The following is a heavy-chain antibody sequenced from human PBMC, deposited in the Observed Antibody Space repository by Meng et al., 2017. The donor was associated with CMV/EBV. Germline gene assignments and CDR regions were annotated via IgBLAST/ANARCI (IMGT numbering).Heavy chain of an antibody. CDR1: GGSFSGYY. V-gene: IGHV4-34*01. D-gene: IGHD3-22*01. CDR3: ARVCYYDSSGYYYEGAYYFDY. J-gene: IGHJ4*02. CDR2: INHSGST. Sequence: GSLRLSCAVYGGSFSGYYWSWIRQPLGKGLEWIGEINHSGSTNYNPSLKSRVTISVDTSKNQFSLKLSSVTAADTAVYYCARVCYYDSSGYYYEGAYYFDYWGQGTLVTVSS.